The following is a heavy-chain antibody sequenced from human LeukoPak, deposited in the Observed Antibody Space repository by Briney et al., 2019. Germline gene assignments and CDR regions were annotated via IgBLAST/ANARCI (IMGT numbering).Heavy chain of an antibody. CDR1: GFTFSSYA. V-gene: IGHV3-7*03. CDR3: ARRGYSSGWYFAYYYGMDV. D-gene: IGHD6-19*01. Sequence: GGSLRLSCAASGFTFSSYAMSWVRQAPGKGLEWVANIKQDGSKKYYVDSVKGRFTISRDNAKNSLYLQMNSLRAEDTAVYYCARRGYSSGWYFAYYYGMDVWGQGTTVTVSS. J-gene: IGHJ6*02. CDR2: IKQDGSKK.